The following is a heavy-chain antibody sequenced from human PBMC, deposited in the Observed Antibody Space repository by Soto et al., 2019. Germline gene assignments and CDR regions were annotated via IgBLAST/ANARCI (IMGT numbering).Heavy chain of an antibody. V-gene: IGHV4-34*01. CDR2: INHSGST. J-gene: IGHJ4*02. CDR1: GGSFSGYY. D-gene: IGHD3-3*01. Sequence: ETLSLTCAVYGGSFSGYYWSWIRQPPGKGLEWIGEINHSGSTNYNPSLKSRVTISVDTSENQFSLKLSSVTAADTAVYYCARANYDFWSGYYYYHYWGQGTLVTVSS. CDR3: ARANYDFWSGYYYYHY.